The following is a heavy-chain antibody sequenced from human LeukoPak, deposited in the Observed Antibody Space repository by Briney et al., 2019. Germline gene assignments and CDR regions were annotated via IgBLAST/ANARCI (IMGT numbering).Heavy chain of an antibody. V-gene: IGHV3-20*04. CDR1: GFTFDDYG. CDR3: ARERYFDWLFGNYYYYYYMDV. Sequence: PGGSLRLSCAASGFTFDDYGMSWVRQAPGKGLEWVSGINWNGGRTGHADSVKGRFTISRDNAKNSLFLQMNSLRAEDTAVYYCARERYFDWLFGNYYYYYYMDVWGKGTTVTVSS. D-gene: IGHD3-9*01. CDR2: INWNGGRT. J-gene: IGHJ6*03.